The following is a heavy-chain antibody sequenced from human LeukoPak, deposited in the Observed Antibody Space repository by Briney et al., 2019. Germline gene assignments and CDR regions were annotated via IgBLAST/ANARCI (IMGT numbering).Heavy chain of an antibody. CDR3: AKFGRSTSGKAPRQNWFDP. CDR2: IKQDGSEK. V-gene: IGHV3-7*01. CDR1: GFTFSSYW. Sequence: PGGSLRLSCAASGFTFSSYWMSWVRQAPGKGLEWVANIKQDGSEKYYVDSVKGRFTISRDNAKNSLYLQMNSLGAEDTAVYYCAKFGRSTSGKAPRQNWFDPWGQGTLVTVSS. D-gene: IGHD2-2*01. J-gene: IGHJ5*02.